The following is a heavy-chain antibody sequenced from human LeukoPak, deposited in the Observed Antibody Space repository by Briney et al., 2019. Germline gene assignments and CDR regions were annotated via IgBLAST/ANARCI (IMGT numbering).Heavy chain of an antibody. D-gene: IGHD5-12*01. CDR2: IYYSGST. CDR3: AREGYSGYDYESGGFDY. J-gene: IGHJ4*02. V-gene: IGHV4-59*01. Sequence: SETLSLTCTVSGGSISSYYWSWIRQPPGKGLEWIGYIYYSGSTNYNPSLKSRVTISVDTSKNQFSLKLSSVTAADTAVYYCAREGYSGYDYESGGFDYWGQGTLVTVSS. CDR1: GGSISSYY.